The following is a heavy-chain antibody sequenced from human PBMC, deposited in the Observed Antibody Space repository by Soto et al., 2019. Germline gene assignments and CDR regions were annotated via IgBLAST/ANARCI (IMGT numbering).Heavy chain of an antibody. CDR2: IYPGDSDT. V-gene: IGHV5-51*01. CDR1: GYSFTSYW. CDR3: ARTPPDYYYGMDV. J-gene: IGHJ6*02. Sequence: RGESLKISCKGSGYSFTSYWIGWVRQMPGKGLEWMGIIYPGDSDTRYSPSFQGQVTISADKSISTAYLQWSSLKASDTAMYYCARTPPDYYYGMDVWGQGTTVTVSS.